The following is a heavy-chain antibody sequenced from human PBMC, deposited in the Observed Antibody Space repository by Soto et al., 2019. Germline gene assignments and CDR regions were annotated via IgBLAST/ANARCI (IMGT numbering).Heavy chain of an antibody. CDR1: GFTFSSYW. CDR2: IKQDGSEK. J-gene: IGHJ6*02. D-gene: IGHD3-3*01. V-gene: IGHV3-7*03. CDR3: ARDLVGITIFGVSGGGMDA. Sequence: PGGALRLSCAASGFTFSSYWMSWVRQAPGKGLEWVANIKQDGSEKYYVDSVKGRFTISRDNAKNSLYLQMNSLRAEDTAVYYCARDLVGITIFGVSGGGMDAWGQGTTVPVSS.